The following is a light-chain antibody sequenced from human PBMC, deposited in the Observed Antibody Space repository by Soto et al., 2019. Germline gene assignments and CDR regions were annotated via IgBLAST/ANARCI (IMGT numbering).Light chain of an antibody. CDR1: SSNLGITT. CDR3: AACDDSLNGPV. V-gene: IGLV1-44*01. CDR2: SNM. J-gene: IGLJ2*01. Sequence: QSVLTQPPSASGTPGQRVTISCSGSSSNLGITTVNCYQKLPGTAPILLIYSNMRRPSGVPDRFTGAKSGSSASLAISGLQSEDEADYYCAACDDSLNGPVFGGGTKLTVL.